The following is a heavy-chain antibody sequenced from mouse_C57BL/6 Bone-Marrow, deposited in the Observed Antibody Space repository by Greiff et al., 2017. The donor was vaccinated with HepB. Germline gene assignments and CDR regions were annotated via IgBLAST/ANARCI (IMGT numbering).Heavy chain of an antibody. CDR1: GYAFSSSW. D-gene: IGHD3-1*01. CDR2: IYPGDGDT. Sequence: VQLKQSGPELVKPGASVKISCKASGYAFSSSWMNWVKQRPGKGLEWIGRIYPGDGDTNYNGKFKGKATLTADKSSSTAYMQLSSLTSEDSAVYFCARWGTPGFDYWGQGTTLTVSS. V-gene: IGHV1-82*01. J-gene: IGHJ2*01. CDR3: ARWGTPGFDY.